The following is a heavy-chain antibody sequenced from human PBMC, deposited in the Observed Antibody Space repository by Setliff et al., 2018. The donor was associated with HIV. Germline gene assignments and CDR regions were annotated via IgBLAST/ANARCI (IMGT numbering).Heavy chain of an antibody. CDR2: IHYTGST. J-gene: IGHJ6*03. CDR1: GGSVSSVNYY. V-gene: IGHV4-61*01. CDR3: ARGRQFTFWSAYMHMDV. D-gene: IGHD3-3*01. Sequence: PSETLSLTCSVSGGSVSSVNYYWSWIRQPPGKGLEWIGYIHYTGSTTYNPSLKSRVTISVDTSKNQFSLELNSVTAADTAIYYCARGRQFTFWSAYMHMDVWGKGTSVTVSS.